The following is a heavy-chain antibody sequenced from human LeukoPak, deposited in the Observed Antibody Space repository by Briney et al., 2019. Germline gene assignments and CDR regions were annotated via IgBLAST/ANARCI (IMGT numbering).Heavy chain of an antibody. D-gene: IGHD6-13*01. CDR2: INPNSGGT. CDR1: GYTFTGYY. V-gene: IGHV1-2*02. CDR3: ARVEQLVSVGGDY. Sequence: ASVKVSCKASGYTFTGYYMHWVRQAPGQGLEWMGWINPNSGGTNYAQKFQGRVTMTRDTSISTAYMELSRLRSDDTGVYYCARVEQLVSVGGDYWGQGTLVTVSS. J-gene: IGHJ4*02.